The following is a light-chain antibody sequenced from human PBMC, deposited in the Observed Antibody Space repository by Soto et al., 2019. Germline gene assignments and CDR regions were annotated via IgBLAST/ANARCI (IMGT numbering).Light chain of an antibody. V-gene: IGLV1-44*01. CDR1: SSSIGSNS. CDR2: TNS. J-gene: IGLJ1*01. CDR3: AAWDGSLNVYV. Sequence: QSVLTQPPSASETPGQRVTISCSGSSSSIGSNSVNWYQQLPRTAPKVLIYTNSQRPSGVPDRFSGSKSGTSASLAISGLQPEDEADYYCAAWDGSLNVYVFGTGTKVTVL.